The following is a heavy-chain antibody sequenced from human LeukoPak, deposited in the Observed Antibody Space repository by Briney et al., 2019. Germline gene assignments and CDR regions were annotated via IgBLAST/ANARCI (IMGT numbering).Heavy chain of an antibody. CDR3: AKETPNTGWFDP. CDR1: GHTFTTYY. CDR2: INPSGDGT. V-gene: IGHV1-46*01. J-gene: IGHJ5*02. Sequence: GASVKVSCKGSGHTFTTYYVHLVRQAPGQGLEWMGVINPSGDGTNYPQRFQGRVTLTRDTSTSTVYMGLSSLRSEDTAIYYCAKETPNTGWFDPWGQGTLVTVSS. D-gene: IGHD1-14*01.